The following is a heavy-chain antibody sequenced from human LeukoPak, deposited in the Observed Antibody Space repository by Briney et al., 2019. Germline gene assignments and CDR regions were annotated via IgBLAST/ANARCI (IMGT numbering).Heavy chain of an antibody. V-gene: IGHV3-30*18. CDR1: GFTLNSYG. CDR3: AKTYGSGRYYAFDI. J-gene: IGHJ3*02. Sequence: DPGRSLRLSCAASGFTLNSYGMHWVRQAPGKGLEWVAVISHDGSNNYYADSVKGRFTISRDNSKNTLYLQMNSLRAEDTAVYYCAKTYGSGRYYAFDIWGQGTMATVSS. CDR2: ISHDGSNN. D-gene: IGHD3-10*01.